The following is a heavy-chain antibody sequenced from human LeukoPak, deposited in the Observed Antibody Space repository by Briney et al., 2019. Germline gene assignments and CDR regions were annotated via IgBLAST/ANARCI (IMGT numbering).Heavy chain of an antibody. V-gene: IGHV1-3*01. CDR2: INAGNGNT. Sequence: ASVKVSCKASGYTFTSYAMHWVRQAPGQRLEWMGWINAGNGNTKYSQKFQGRVTITRDTSTSTAYMELSSLRSEDTAVYYCATDSGSTLRFGELSWGQGTLVTVSS. D-gene: IGHD3-10*01. J-gene: IGHJ4*02. CDR1: GYTFTSYA. CDR3: ATDSGSTLRFGELS.